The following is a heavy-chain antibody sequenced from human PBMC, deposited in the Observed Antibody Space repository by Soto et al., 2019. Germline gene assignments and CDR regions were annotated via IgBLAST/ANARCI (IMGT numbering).Heavy chain of an antibody. Sequence: LSLTCAVYGGSFSGYYWSWIRQPPGKGLEWIGEINHSGSTNYNPSLKSRVTISVDTSKNQFSLKLSSVTAADTAVYYCARAITTIRRVNWFDPWGQGTLVTVSS. CDR3: ARAITTIRRVNWFDP. CDR2: INHSGST. J-gene: IGHJ5*02. CDR1: GGSFSGYY. V-gene: IGHV4-34*01. D-gene: IGHD3-10*01.